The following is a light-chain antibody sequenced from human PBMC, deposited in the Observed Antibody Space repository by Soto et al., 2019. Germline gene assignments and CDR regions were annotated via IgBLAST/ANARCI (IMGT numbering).Light chain of an antibody. J-gene: IGLJ3*02. CDR3: AAWDDSLSGSWV. Sequence: QLVLTQPPSASGTPGQRVTISCSGSSSNIGRNYVYWHQQLPGTAPKLLIYRNNQRPSGVPDRFSGSKSGTSASLAISGLRSEDEADYYCAAWDDSLSGSWVFGGGTQLTVL. CDR1: SSNIGRNY. V-gene: IGLV1-47*01. CDR2: RNN.